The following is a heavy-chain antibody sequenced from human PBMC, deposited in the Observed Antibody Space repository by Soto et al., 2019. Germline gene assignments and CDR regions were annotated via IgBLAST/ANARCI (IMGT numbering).Heavy chain of an antibody. V-gene: IGHV3-23*01. J-gene: IGHJ4*02. Sequence: SLRLSCAASGFTLNAYAMTWVLQAPGKGLEWVSAIGGSGGNRYYAASVKGRFTISRDNSKDTVDLQMNSLRVEDTAVYFCARVASDYINSVDHWGQGILVTVSS. CDR3: ARVASDYINSVDH. D-gene: IGHD4-4*01. CDR2: IGGSGGNR. CDR1: GFTLNAYA.